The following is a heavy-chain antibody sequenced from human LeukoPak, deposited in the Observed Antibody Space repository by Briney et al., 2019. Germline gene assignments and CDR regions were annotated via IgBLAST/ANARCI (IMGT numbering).Heavy chain of an antibody. CDR3: AKGRFYYDILTGYYLGPFDY. CDR1: GFTFSSHG. CDR2: IIPSGHTT. D-gene: IGHD3-9*01. Sequence: GGTLRLSCAASGFTFSSHGMNWVRQAPGKGLEWVSGIIPSGHTTYYADSVKGRFTISRDNSKNTLYLQMNSLRAEDTAVYYCAKGRFYYDILTGYYLGPFDYWGQGTLVTVSS. J-gene: IGHJ4*02. V-gene: IGHV3-23*01.